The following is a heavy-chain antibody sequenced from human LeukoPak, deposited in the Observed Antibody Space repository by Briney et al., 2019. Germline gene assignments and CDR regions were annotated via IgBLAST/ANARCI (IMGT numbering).Heavy chain of an antibody. V-gene: IGHV3-30*18. D-gene: IGHD6-19*01. CDR3: AKYLAHSSGWLLDAFDI. Sequence: PGGSLRLSCAASGFTFSNYGMHWVRQAPGKGLEWVAVISYDGSNKYYADSVKGRFITSRDNSKNTLYVQMNSLRAEDTAVYSCAKYLAHSSGWLLDAFDIWGQGTMVTVSS. CDR2: ISYDGSNK. CDR1: GFTFSNYG. J-gene: IGHJ3*02.